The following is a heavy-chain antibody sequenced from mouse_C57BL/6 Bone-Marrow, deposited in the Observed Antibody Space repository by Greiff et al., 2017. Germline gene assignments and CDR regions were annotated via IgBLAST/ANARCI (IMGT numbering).Heavy chain of an antibody. CDR3: AKRVRYYAMDY. CDR2: IHPNSGST. CDR1: GYTFTSYW. J-gene: IGHJ4*01. Sequence: VQLQQPGAELVKPGASVKLSCKASGYTFTSYWMHWVKQRPGQGLEWIGMIHPNSGSTNYNEKFKSKATLTVDKPSSTAYMQLSSLTSEDSAVYYCAKRVRYYAMDYWGQGTSVTVSS. V-gene: IGHV1-64*01. D-gene: IGHD2-2*01.